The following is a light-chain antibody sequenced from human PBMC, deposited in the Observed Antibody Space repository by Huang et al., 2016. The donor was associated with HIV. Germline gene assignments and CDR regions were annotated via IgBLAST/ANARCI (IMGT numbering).Light chain of an antibody. Sequence: EIVMTQSPATLSVSPGERATLSCRASQSVSSNLAWYRQKPGQAPRLLIYDASTRATEIPARFSGSGSGTEFTLTISSLQSEDFAVYYCQHYNNWPPRYTFGQGTKLE. CDR2: DAS. J-gene: IGKJ2*01. CDR1: QSVSSN. V-gene: IGKV3-15*01. CDR3: QHYNNWPPRYT.